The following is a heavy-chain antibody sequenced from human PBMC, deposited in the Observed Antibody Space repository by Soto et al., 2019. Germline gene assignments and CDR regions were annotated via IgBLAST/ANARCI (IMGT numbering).Heavy chain of an antibody. D-gene: IGHD3-10*01. CDR3: AREVQVHTPAFGY. Sequence: QVQLVQSGAEMKKPGSSVKVSCQSSGGTFNTYAMNWVRQAPGQGPEWMGDISPMFGAANYAPKFQGRVTITADESTGTSYMQLGSLTSEDTALYFCAREVQVHTPAFGYWGKGTLVTVSS. J-gene: IGHJ4*02. CDR2: ISPMFGAA. V-gene: IGHV1-69*19. CDR1: GGTFNTYA.